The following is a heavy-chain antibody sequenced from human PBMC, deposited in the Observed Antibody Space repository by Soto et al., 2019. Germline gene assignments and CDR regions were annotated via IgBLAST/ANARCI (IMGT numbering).Heavy chain of an antibody. CDR3: TRRWDAYDWGDVVDI. V-gene: IGHV3-30*04. J-gene: IGHJ3*02. CDR2: ILNDGSNK. CDR1: GFTFNNYA. D-gene: IGHD3-10*02. Sequence: QVQLVESGGGVVQPGRSLRLSCAASGFTFNNYAMHWVRQAPGKGLEWVADILNDGSNKNYADSVKGRFIISRDNSQNTVYLQMNSLRLEDTSLYYCTRRWDAYDWGDVVDIWGQGTMVIVSS.